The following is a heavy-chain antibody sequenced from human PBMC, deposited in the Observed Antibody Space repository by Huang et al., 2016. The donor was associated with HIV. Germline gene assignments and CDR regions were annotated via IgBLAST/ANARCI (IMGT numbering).Heavy chain of an antibody. D-gene: IGHD2-2*01. J-gene: IGHJ3*02. CDR3: ASGEYGKNAYDI. Sequence: QLHLQQSGPGLVRPSETLSLICTVSGGSITSSNHYWGWIRQTPGKVVVWIGNFYYSGDAYYTPSLKNRVSISIDTSKSQFSLRLSSVIATDTAVYYCASGEYGKNAYDIWGQGTVVTVSA. CDR1: GGSITSSNHY. CDR2: FYYSGDA. V-gene: IGHV4-39*01.